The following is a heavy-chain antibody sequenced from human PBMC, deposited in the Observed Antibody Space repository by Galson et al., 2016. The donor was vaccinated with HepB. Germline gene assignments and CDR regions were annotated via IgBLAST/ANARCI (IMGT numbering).Heavy chain of an antibody. CDR2: ISSRNNI. Sequence: SLRLSCAASGFTFSTYSMSWIRQAPGKGLEWVSSISSRNNIYQADLLKGRFTISRDNAKSSLYPQMNSLRAQDTAVYYCARDNSGWARNYWGQGTLVTVSS. CDR3: ARDNSGWARNY. CDR1: GFTFSTYS. J-gene: IGHJ4*02. D-gene: IGHD6-19*01. V-gene: IGHV3-21*06.